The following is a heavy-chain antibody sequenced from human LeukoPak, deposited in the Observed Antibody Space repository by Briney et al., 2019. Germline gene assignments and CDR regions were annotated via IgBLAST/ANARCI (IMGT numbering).Heavy chain of an antibody. D-gene: IGHD2-21*02. CDR2: INPNSGGT. CDR1: GYTFTGYY. J-gene: IGHJ3*02. Sequence: ASVKVSCKASGYTFTGYYMHWVRQAPGQGLEWMGRINPNSGGTNYAQKFQGGVTMTRDTYISTAYMELSRLRSDDTAVYYCARGCGGDSSCSDAFDIWGQGTMVTVSS. V-gene: IGHV1-2*06. CDR3: ARGCGGDSSCSDAFDI.